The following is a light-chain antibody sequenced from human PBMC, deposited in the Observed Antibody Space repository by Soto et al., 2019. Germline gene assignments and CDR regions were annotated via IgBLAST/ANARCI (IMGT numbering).Light chain of an antibody. J-gene: IGKJ1*01. CDR3: QQYNTWPPAWT. CDR1: QSVSSN. Sequence: EIVMTQSPATLSVSPGESATLSCRASQSVSSNLAWYQQRPGQAPRLLIYDASTRATGIPARFSGSRSGTEFTLTISSLQSEDFTIYYCQQYNTWPPAWTFGQGTKVEIK. V-gene: IGKV3-15*01. CDR2: DAS.